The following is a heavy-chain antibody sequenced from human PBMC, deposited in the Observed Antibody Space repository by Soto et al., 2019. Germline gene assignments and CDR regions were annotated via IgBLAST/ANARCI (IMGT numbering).Heavy chain of an antibody. Sequence: EVQLLESGGGLVQPGGSLRLSCAASGFTFSCYAMSWVRQAPGKGLEWVSAISGSGGSTYYADSVKGRFTISRDNSKNTLYLQMNSLRAEDTAVYYCAKDLTIGPYCSGGSCYSGNNWFDPWGQGTPVTVSS. CDR3: AKDLTIGPYCSGGSCYSGNNWFDP. D-gene: IGHD2-15*01. CDR2: ISGSGGST. CDR1: GFTFSCYA. J-gene: IGHJ5*02. V-gene: IGHV3-23*01.